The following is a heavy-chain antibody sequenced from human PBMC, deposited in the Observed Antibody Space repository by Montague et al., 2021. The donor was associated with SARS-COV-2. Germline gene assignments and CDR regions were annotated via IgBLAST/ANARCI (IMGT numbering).Heavy chain of an antibody. Sequence: PALVKPTQTLTLTCTFSGFSLSTSGVGVGWIRQPPGKALEWLALXYWDDDKRYSPSLKSRLTITKDTSKNQVVLTMTNMDPVDTATYYCATTIYDYVWGTRVEFDYWGQGTLVTVSS. CDR2: XYWDDDK. J-gene: IGHJ4*02. CDR3: ATTIYDYVWGTRVEFDY. V-gene: IGHV2-5*02. CDR1: GFSLSTSGVG. D-gene: IGHD3-16*01.